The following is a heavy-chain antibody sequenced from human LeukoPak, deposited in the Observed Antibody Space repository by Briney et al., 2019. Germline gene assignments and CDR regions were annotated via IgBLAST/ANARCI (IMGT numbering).Heavy chain of an antibody. Sequence: GASVKVSCKASGGTFSNYVINWVRQATGQGLEWMGWMNPNSGNTGYAQKFQGRVTITRNTSISTAYMELSSLRSEDTAVYYCARGSRYSNFDYWGQGTLVTVSS. CDR3: ARGSRYSNFDY. CDR1: GGTFSNYV. D-gene: IGHD4-11*01. J-gene: IGHJ4*02. V-gene: IGHV1-8*01. CDR2: MNPNSGNT.